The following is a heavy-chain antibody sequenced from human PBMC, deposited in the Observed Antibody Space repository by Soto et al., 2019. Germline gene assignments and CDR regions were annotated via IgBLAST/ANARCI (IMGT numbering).Heavy chain of an antibody. CDR3: ARGLVIVVVVAATPHYYYYMDV. D-gene: IGHD2-15*01. V-gene: IGHV6-1*01. CDR1: GDSVSSNSAA. CDR2: TYYRSKWYN. J-gene: IGHJ6*03. Sequence: SQTLSLTCAISGDSVSSNSAAWNWIRQSPSRGLEWLGRTYYRSKWYNDYAVSVKSRITINPDTSKNQFSLQLNSVTPEDTAVYYCARGLVIVVVVAATPHYYYYMDVWGKGTTVTVSS.